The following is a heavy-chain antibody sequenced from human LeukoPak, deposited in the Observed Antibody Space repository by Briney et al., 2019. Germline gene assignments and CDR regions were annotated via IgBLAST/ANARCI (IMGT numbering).Heavy chain of an antibody. CDR3: ARDHGNSGWYRWFDP. CDR1: GYPFNSYY. D-gene: IGHD6-19*01. Sequence: ASVKVSCKASGYPFNSYYMHWVRQAPGQGLEWMGIINPSGGSTAYAQKFQGRVTMTRDTSTSTVYMELSTLRSEETAVYYCARDHGNSGWYRWFDPWGQGTLVTVSS. J-gene: IGHJ5*02. V-gene: IGHV1-46*02. CDR2: INPSGGST.